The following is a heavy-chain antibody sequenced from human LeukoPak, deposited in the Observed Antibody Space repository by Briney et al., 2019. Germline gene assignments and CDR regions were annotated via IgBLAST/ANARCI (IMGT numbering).Heavy chain of an antibody. Sequence: PSETLSLTCTVSGGSINTANYYWGWLRQPPGKGLEWIGSIYYSETTYDNPSLKSRVTISIETSKNQFSLRLSSVTASDTAVYYCARQRADYYYYYVDVWGEGTTVAVS. CDR2: IYYSETT. J-gene: IGHJ6*03. V-gene: IGHV4-39*01. CDR1: GGSINTANYY. CDR3: ARQRADYYYYYVDV.